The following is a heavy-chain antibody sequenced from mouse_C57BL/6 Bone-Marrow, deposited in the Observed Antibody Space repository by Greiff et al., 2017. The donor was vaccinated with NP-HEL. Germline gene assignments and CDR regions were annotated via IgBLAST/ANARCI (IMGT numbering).Heavy chain of an antibody. V-gene: IGHV10-1*01. Sequence: EVQLVESGGGLVQPKGSLKLSCAASGFSFNTYAMNWVRQAPGKGVEWVARIRSKSNNYATYYADSVKDRFTISRDDSESMLYLQMNNLKTEDTAMYYCVRQNYGSSPWYFDVWGTGTTVTVSS. CDR1: GFSFNTYA. J-gene: IGHJ1*03. D-gene: IGHD1-1*01. CDR3: VRQNYGSSPWYFDV. CDR2: IRSKSNNYAT.